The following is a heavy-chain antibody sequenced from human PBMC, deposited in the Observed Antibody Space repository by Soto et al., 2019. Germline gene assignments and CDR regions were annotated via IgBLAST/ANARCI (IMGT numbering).Heavy chain of an antibody. CDR2: TSGSGSRT. V-gene: IGHV3-23*01. Sequence: AGPRILSWACSGVHFSSYCVSWGRPAPGKGLGWVSTTSGSGSRTYYADSVKGRFTISRDNSKHTLYLQMNSLRAEDTAVYYCAKDERCTSNSCYSFEYSGPGTPVT. CDR1: GVHFSSYC. J-gene: IGHJ4*02. CDR3: AKDERCTSNSCYSFEY. D-gene: IGHD2-2*01.